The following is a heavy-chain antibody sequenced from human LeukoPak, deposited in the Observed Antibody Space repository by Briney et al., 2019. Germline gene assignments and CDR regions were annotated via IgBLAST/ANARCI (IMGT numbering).Heavy chain of an antibody. V-gene: IGHV3-23*01. J-gene: IGHJ4*02. CDR1: GFTFSSYA. CDR2: ISGSGGST. Sequence: GGSLRLSCAASGFTFSSYAMSWVRQAPGKGREWVSAISGSGGSTDYADSVKGRFTISRDNAKNTLYLQMNSLRAEDTALYYCAKSMSGLNDYWGQGTLVTVSS. D-gene: IGHD3-3*01. CDR3: AKSMSGLNDY.